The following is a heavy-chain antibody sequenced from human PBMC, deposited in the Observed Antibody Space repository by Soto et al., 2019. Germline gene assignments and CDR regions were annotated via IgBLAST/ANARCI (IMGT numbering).Heavy chain of an antibody. CDR3: AKDERGLDLLADY. CDR2: ISGSGGST. Sequence: GGSLRLSCAASGFTFSSYAMSWVRQAPGKGLEWVSAISGSGGSTYYADSVEGRFTISRDNSKNTLYLQMNSLRAEDTAVYYSAKDERGLDLLADYWGQGTLVTVSS. J-gene: IGHJ4*02. CDR1: GFTFSSYA. D-gene: IGHD1-7*01. V-gene: IGHV3-23*01.